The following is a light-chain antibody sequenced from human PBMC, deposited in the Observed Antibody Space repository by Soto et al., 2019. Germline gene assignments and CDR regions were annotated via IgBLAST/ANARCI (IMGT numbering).Light chain of an antibody. CDR2: GAS. J-gene: IGKJ4*01. CDR1: QSVSSY. CDR3: QQYDDWLPLT. Sequence: EIVMTQSPATLSLSPGERATLSCRASQSVSSYLVWYQQKPGQAPRLLIFGASYRSTGIPARFSGSGSATELNLTISTLQYADFAVSFCQQYDDWLPLTFGGGTKVDIK. V-gene: IGKV3D-15*01.